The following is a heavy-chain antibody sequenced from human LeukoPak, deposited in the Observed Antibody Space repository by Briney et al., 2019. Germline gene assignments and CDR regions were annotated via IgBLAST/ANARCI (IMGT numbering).Heavy chain of an antibody. Sequence: SETLSLTCTVSGGSFSTYYWSWIRQPAGKGLEWIGRIYTSGNTHYNPSLKSRVTMSVDTSQNQFSLNLSSVTAADTAVYYCARFITIPGVAFDIWGQGTMVTVSS. D-gene: IGHD3-10*01. CDR2: IYTSGNT. J-gene: IGHJ3*02. V-gene: IGHV4-4*07. CDR1: GGSFSTYY. CDR3: ARFITIPGVAFDI.